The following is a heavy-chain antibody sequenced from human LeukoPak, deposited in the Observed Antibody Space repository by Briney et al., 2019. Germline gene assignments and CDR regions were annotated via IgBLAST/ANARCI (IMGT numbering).Heavy chain of an antibody. V-gene: IGHV3-48*03. CDR2: TSRSGSTI. J-gene: IGHJ4*02. CDR1: GFTFSSYE. D-gene: IGHD2-2*01. CDR3: ARDRDCSTTSCYDGHFDY. Sequence: GGSLRLSCVASGFTFSSYEMNWVRQAPGKGLEWVSYTSRSGSTIYYADSVKGRFTISRDNAKKSLFLQMNSLRAEDTAVYYCARDRDCSTTSCYDGHFDYWGQGTLVTVSS.